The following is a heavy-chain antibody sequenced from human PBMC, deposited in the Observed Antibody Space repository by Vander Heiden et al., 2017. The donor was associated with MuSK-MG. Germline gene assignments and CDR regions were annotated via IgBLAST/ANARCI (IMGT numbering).Heavy chain of an antibody. CDR2: ISGSGGST. CDR1: GFTFSSYA. D-gene: IGHD6-19*01. J-gene: IGHJ5*02. CDR3: AKDVEGQWLVEVWFDP. Sequence: EVQLVESGGGLVQPGGSLRLSCAASGFTFSSYAMSWVRQATGKGLEWGSAISGSGGSTYYADSVKGRFTISRDNSKNTLYLKMNSMRAEETAVYYCAKDVEGQWLVEVWFDPWGQGTLVTVYS. V-gene: IGHV3-23*04.